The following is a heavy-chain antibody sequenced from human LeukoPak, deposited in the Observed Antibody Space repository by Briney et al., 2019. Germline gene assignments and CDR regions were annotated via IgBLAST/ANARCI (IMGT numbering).Heavy chain of an antibody. V-gene: IGHV1-24*01. CDR2: FDPEDGET. Sequence: ASVKVSCKVSGYTLTELSMHWVRQAPGKGLEWMGGFDPEDGETIYAQKFQGRVTMTEDTSTDTAYMELSSLRSEDTAVYYCATRAIYDSSGYHAFDIWGQGTMVTVSS. J-gene: IGHJ3*02. D-gene: IGHD3-22*01. CDR3: ATRAIYDSSGYHAFDI. CDR1: GYTLTELS.